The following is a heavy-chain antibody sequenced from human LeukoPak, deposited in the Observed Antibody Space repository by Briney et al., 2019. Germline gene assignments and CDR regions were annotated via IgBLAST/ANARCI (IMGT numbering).Heavy chain of an antibody. CDR3: ARGHYGRNWFDP. CDR1: GGSISSGGYY. V-gene: IGHV4-30-2*01. D-gene: IGHD4-17*01. CDR2: IYHSGST. J-gene: IGHJ5*02. Sequence: SETLSLTCTVSGGSISSGGYYWSWIRQPPGKGLEWIGYIYHSGSTYYNPSLKSRVTISVDRSKNQFSLKLSSVTAADTAVYYCARGHYGRNWFDPWGQGTLVTVSS.